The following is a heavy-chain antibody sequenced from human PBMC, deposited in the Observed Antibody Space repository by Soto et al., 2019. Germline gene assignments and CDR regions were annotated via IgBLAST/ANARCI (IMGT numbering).Heavy chain of an antibody. D-gene: IGHD6-13*01. V-gene: IGHV3-23*01. CDR1: GFTFSSYA. J-gene: IGHJ6*01. CDR3: AKGKGIAIYGMDV. Sequence: GGSLRLSCAASGFTFSSYAMSWVRQAPGKWLERVSAISGSGGSTYYADSVKGRFTISRDNSKNTLYLQMNSLRAEDTAVYYCAKGKGIAIYGMDVWGQGTTVTVSS. CDR2: ISGSGGST.